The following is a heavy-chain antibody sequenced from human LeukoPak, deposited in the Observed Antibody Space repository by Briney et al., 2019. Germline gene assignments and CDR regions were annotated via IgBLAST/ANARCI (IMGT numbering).Heavy chain of an antibody. CDR3: ARKNGLDY. CDR2: IKQDGSEK. CDR1: GFTFSSYW. J-gene: IGHJ4*02. Sequence: GGSLRLSCAAPGFTFSSYWMSWVRQAPGKGLEWVANIKQDGSEKYYVDSVKGRFTISRDNAKNSLYLQMNGLRAEDTAVYYCARKNGLDYWGQGTLVTVSS. V-gene: IGHV3-7*01.